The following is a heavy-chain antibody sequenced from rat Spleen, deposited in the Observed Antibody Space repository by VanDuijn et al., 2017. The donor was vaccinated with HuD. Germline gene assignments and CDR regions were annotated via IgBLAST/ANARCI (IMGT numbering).Heavy chain of an antibody. Sequence: EVQLVESGGGLVQPGRSMKLSCAASGLSFSNYDMAWVRQAPTKGLEWVASINSGGGNTYYRDSVKGRFTISRDNAKNTQYLQMDSLRSEDTATYYCARFRSSIAAIGDYWGQGVMVTVSS. V-gene: IGHV5S13*01. D-gene: IGHD1-2*01. CDR2: INSGGGNT. CDR1: GLSFSNYD. J-gene: IGHJ2*01. CDR3: ARFRSSIAAIGDY.